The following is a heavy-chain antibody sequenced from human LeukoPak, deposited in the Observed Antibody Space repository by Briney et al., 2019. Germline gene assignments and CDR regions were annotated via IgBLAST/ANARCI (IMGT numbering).Heavy chain of an antibody. D-gene: IGHD3-22*01. J-gene: IGHJ4*02. CDR2: IYYSGST. CDR3: ARGAYDSSGYYSSRWGTGFDY. Sequence: SETLSLTCAVYGGSFSGYYWSWIRQPAGKGLEWIGYIYYSGSTNYNPSLKSRVTISVDTSKNQFSLKLSSVTAADTAVYYCARGAYDSSGYYSSRWGTGFDYWGQGTLVTVSS. V-gene: IGHV4-59*01. CDR1: GGSFSGYY.